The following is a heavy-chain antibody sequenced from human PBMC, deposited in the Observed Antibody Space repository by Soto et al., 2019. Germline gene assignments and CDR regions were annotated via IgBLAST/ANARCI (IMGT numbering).Heavy chain of an antibody. CDR1: GYTFTSSG. CDR3: ARAFFYQGSDSRGYSFDAFDF. V-gene: IGHV1-18*01. D-gene: IGHD3-22*01. J-gene: IGHJ3*01. CDR2: ISAHTGSS. Sequence: QVQLVQSGAEVKKPGASVKVSCKASGYTFTSSGMSWVRQAPGQGLEWMGWISAHTGSSEYVQRFQGRGTMTTRRSTSTAYMELRSLRSDDTSVYYCARAFFYQGSDSRGYSFDAFDFWGPGTLVTVSS.